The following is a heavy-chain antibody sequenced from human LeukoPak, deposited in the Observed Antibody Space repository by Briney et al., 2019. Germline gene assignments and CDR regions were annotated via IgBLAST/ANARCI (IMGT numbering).Heavy chain of an antibody. CDR3: ARDLGGYYYYYGMDV. D-gene: IGHD2-15*01. CDR1: GFTFSSYS. V-gene: IGHV3-48*01. CDR2: ISSSSSTI. Sequence: PGGSLRLSCAASGFTFSSYSMNWVRQAPGKGLEWVSYISSSSSTIYYADSVKGRFTISRDNAKNSLYLQMNSLRAEDTAVYYCARDLGGYYYYYGMDVWGQGTTVTVSS. J-gene: IGHJ6*02.